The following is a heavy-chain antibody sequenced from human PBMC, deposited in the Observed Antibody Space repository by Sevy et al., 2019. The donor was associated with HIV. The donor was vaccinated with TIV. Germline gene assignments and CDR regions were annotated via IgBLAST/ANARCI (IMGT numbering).Heavy chain of an antibody. CDR2: TYYRSKWYN. CDR1: GDSVSSNSAA. D-gene: IGHD6-25*01. V-gene: IGHV6-1*01. CDR3: ARDSSGRTRRDYYYYGMDV. Sequence: KQSQTLSLTCAISGDSVSSNSAAWNWIRQSPSRGLEWLGRTYYRSKWYNDYAVSVKSRITINPDTSKNQFSLQLNSVTPEDTAVYYCARDSSGRTRRDYYYYGMDVWGQGTTVTVSS. J-gene: IGHJ6*02.